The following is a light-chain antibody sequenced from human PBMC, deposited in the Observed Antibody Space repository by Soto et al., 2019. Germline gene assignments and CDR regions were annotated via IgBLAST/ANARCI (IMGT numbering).Light chain of an antibody. J-gene: IGKJ5*01. Sequence: DIVMTQSPLSLPVTPGEPASISCRSSQSLLHSNAYNYLDWYLQKPGQSPQLLIYLGSNRASGVPDRFSGSGSGTDFTLKISRVEAEDVGVYYCMQALQTPGTFGQGTRREIK. CDR1: QSLLHSNAYNY. CDR3: MQALQTPGT. CDR2: LGS. V-gene: IGKV2-28*01.